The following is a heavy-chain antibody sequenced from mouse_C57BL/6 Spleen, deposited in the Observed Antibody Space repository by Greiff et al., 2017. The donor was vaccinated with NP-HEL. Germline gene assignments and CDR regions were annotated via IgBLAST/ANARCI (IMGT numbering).Heavy chain of an antibody. V-gene: IGHV3-6*01. CDR2: ISYDGSN. Sequence: EVKLMESGPGLVKPSQSLSLTCSVTGYSITSGYYWNWIRQFPGNKLEWMGYISYDGSNNYNPSLKNRISITRDTSKNQFFLKLNSVTTEDTATYYCAREGYSNYGYYFDYWGQGTTLTVSS. CDR3: AREGYSNYGYYFDY. D-gene: IGHD2-5*01. J-gene: IGHJ2*01. CDR1: GYSITSGYY.